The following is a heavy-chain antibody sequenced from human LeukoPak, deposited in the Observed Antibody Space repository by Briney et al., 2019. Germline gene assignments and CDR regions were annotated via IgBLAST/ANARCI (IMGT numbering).Heavy chain of an antibody. J-gene: IGHJ2*01. Sequence: PGRSLRLSCAASGFTFSSYGMHWVRQAPGKGLEWVAVIWYDGSNKYYADSVKGRFTISRDNSKNTLYPQMNSLRAEDTAVYYCARVGIAAAGTRRDWYFDLWGRGTLVTVSS. D-gene: IGHD6-13*01. CDR3: ARVGIAAAGTRRDWYFDL. CDR1: GFTFSSYG. V-gene: IGHV3-33*01. CDR2: IWYDGSNK.